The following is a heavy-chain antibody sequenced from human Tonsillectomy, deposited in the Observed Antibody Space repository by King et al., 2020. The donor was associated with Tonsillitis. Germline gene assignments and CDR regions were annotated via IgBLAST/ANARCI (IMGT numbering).Heavy chain of an antibody. CDR2: INPNSGGK. V-gene: IGHV1-2*02. Sequence: QLVQSGAEVKKPGASVEVSCKASGYTFTGYYMHWVRQAPGQGLERLGWINPNSGGKNYAQKFQGRGTMTRETYISKAYMELGRRRSDDKAVYYCARERVGCITGTTGDISNCFYPLGQRTLVTVSS. D-gene: IGHD1-7*01. J-gene: IGHJ5*02. CDR3: ARERVGCITGTTGDISNCFYP. CDR1: GYTFTGYY.